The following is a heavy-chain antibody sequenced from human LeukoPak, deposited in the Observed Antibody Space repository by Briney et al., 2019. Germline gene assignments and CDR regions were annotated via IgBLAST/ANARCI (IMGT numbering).Heavy chain of an antibody. Sequence: PGGSLRLSCAASGFTFSSYAMSWVRQAPGKGLEWVSAISGSGGSTYYADSVKGRFTISRDNSKNTLYLQMNSLRAEDTAVYYCAKGRVYYDSSGYYYGAFDIWGQGTMVTVSS. V-gene: IGHV3-23*01. D-gene: IGHD3-22*01. CDR3: AKGRVYYDSSGYYYGAFDI. CDR1: GFTFSSYA. J-gene: IGHJ3*02. CDR2: ISGSGGST.